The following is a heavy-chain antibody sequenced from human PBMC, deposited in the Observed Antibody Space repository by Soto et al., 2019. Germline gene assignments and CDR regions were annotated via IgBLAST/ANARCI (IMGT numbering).Heavy chain of an antibody. CDR3: AREGSIGRWERYYYYGMDV. J-gene: IGHJ6*02. D-gene: IGHD1-26*01. Sequence: PGGSLRLSCAASGFTVSSNYMSWVRQAPGKGLEWVSVIYSGGSTYYADSVKGRFTISRHNSKNTLYLQMNSLRAEDTAVYYCAREGSIGRWERYYYYGMDVWGQGTTVTVSS. CDR1: GFTVSSNY. V-gene: IGHV3-53*04. CDR2: IYSGGST.